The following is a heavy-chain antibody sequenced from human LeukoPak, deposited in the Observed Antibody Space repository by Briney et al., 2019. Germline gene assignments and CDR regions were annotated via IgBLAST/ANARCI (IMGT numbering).Heavy chain of an antibody. Sequence: SGGSLRLSCAASGFTVSSNYMSWVRQAPGKGLEWVSVNYSGGSTYYADSVKGRFTISRDNSKNTLYLQMNSLRAEDTAVYYCAREIDYYDSSGYRHNWFDPWGQGTLVTVSS. CDR3: AREIDYYDSSGYRHNWFDP. J-gene: IGHJ5*02. CDR2: NYSGGST. V-gene: IGHV3-66*01. CDR1: GFTVSSNY. D-gene: IGHD3-22*01.